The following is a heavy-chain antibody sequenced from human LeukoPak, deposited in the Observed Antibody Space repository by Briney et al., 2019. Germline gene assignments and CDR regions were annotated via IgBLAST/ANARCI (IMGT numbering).Heavy chain of an antibody. CDR3: ARVYSVAWELLEGGTFDY. J-gene: IGHJ4*02. Sequence: ASVKVSCKASGYTFTSYAMNWVRQAPGQGLEWMGWINTNTGNPTYAQGFTGRFVFSLDTSVSTAYLQISSLKAEDTAVYYCARVYSVAWELLEGGTFDYWGQGTLVTVSS. CDR1: GYTFTSYA. CDR2: INTNTGNP. D-gene: IGHD1-26*01. V-gene: IGHV7-4-1*02.